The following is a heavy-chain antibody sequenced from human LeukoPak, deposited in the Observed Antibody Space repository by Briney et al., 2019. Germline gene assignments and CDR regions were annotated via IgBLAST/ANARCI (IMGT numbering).Heavy chain of an antibody. Sequence: GGSLRLSCAASGFTFSSYAMSWVRQAPGKGLEWVSAISGSGGSTYYADSVKGRFTISRDNSKNTLYLQMNSLRAEDAAVYYCAKFPILRYFDWPRWPFDHWGQGTLVTVSS. D-gene: IGHD3-9*01. CDR2: ISGSGGST. CDR1: GFTFSSYA. J-gene: IGHJ5*02. V-gene: IGHV3-23*01. CDR3: AKFPILRYFDWPRWPFDH.